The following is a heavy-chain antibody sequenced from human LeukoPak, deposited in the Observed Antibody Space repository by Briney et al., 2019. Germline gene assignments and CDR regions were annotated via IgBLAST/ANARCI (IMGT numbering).Heavy chain of an antibody. CDR2: ISYDGSNE. V-gene: IGHV3-30*03. CDR3: ARAPSGYYPYFDY. CDR1: GFTFRSYG. Sequence: GGSLRLSCAASGFTFRSYGMHWVRQAPGKGLEWVAVISYDGSNEYYVDSVKGRFTISRDNSKNTLYLQTDSLRAEDTAVYYCARAPSGYYPYFDYWGQGTLVTVSS. D-gene: IGHD3-22*01. J-gene: IGHJ4*02.